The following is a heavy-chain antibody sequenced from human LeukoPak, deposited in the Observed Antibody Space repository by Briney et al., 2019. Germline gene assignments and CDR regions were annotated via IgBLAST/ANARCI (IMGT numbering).Heavy chain of an antibody. CDR2: IYPADSDI. D-gene: IGHD1-26*01. Sequence: GDSLKISCKGSGYSFTTYWIGWVRQMPGKGLEWMGIIYPADSDIRYSPSFQGQVTISADKSISTAYLQWSSLKASDTAMYYCARQGGAYYTVQIDYWGQGALVTVSS. J-gene: IGHJ4*02. CDR3: ARQGGAYYTVQIDY. CDR1: GYSFTTYW. V-gene: IGHV5-51*01.